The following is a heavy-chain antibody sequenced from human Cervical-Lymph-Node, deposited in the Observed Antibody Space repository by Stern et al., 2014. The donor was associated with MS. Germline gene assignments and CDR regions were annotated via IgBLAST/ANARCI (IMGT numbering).Heavy chain of an antibody. D-gene: IGHD1-14*01. J-gene: IGHJ5*02. Sequence: QLQLEESGPGLVKPSGTLSLTCTVSGGSINNRYWSWIRQPPGKGLEWIGYVYYDGYTNYNPSLKTRVTMSADTSRNQFSLHLRSVTDADTAIYYCARYNRDDTYFLHPWGQGALVTVSS. CDR3: ARYNRDDTYFLHP. CDR2: VYYDGYT. CDR1: GGSINNRY. V-gene: IGHV4-59*11.